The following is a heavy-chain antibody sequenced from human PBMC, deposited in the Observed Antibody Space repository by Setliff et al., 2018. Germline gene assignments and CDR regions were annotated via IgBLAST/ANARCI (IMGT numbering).Heavy chain of an antibody. CDR2: VSFFGSS. CDR1: GVSISSTTYY. J-gene: IGHJ4*02. CDR3: GRDPGFHSGTVCLGD. D-gene: IGHD2-21*02. V-gene: IGHV4-39*07. Sequence: SETLSLTCTVSGVSISSTTYYWTWVRQPPGKGLEGIGTVSFFGSSYYSPSLKSRLAISLDKAGNRFSLNLPAVTAADTAVYYCGRDPGFHSGTVCLGDWGQGTQVTVSS.